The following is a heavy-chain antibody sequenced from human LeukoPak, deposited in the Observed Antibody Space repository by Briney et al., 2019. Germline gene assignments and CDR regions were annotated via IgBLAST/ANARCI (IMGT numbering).Heavy chain of an antibody. CDR3: ARGLYYSYYYMDV. J-gene: IGHJ6*03. CDR1: GFTSSSYA. Sequence: GGSLRLSCAASGFTSSSYAMSWVRQAPGKGLEWVSGISDSGGGAYSADSVKGRFTISRDNSKNTLYLQMNSLRAEDTAVYYCARGLYYSYYYMDVWGKGTTVTVSS. CDR2: ISDSGGGA. V-gene: IGHV3-23*01.